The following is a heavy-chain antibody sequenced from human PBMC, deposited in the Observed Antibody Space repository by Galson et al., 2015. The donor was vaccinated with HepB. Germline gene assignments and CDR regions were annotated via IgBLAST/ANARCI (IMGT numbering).Heavy chain of an antibody. CDR3: ASTYYDFWSGIDY. J-gene: IGHJ4*02. CDR2: ISYDGSNK. CDR1: GFTFSSYG. V-gene: IGHV3-30*03. Sequence: SLRLSCAASGFTFSSYGMHWVRQAPGKGLEWVAVISYDGSNKYYADSVKGRFTISRDNSKNTLYLQMNSLRAEDTAVYYCASTYYDFWSGIDYWGQGTLVTVSS. D-gene: IGHD3-3*01.